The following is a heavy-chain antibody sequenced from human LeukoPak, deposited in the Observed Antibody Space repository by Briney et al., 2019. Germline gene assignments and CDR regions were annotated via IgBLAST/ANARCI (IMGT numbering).Heavy chain of an antibody. CDR2: IYHTGSP. CDR1: GDSISNSHW. Sequence: SETLSLTCAVSGDSISNSHWWSWVRQSPGKGLEWIGEIYHTGSPHQHPSLKSRVSLSVDTSKNQFSLKLNSVTAAGTAVYYCARGGGTMVRGLITPFDYWGQGTLVTVSS. V-gene: IGHV4-4*02. CDR3: ARGGGTMVRGLITPFDY. D-gene: IGHD3-10*01. J-gene: IGHJ4*02.